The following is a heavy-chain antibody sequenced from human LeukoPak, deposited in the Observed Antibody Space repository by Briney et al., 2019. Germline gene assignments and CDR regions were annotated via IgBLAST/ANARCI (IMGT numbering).Heavy chain of an antibody. V-gene: IGHV4-39*01. J-gene: IGHJ5*02. CDR3: ARSALYHWFDP. CDR1: GGSISSSSYY. CDR2: TYYSGST. D-gene: IGHD2-2*01. Sequence: SETLSLTCTVSGGSISSSSYYWGWIRRPPGKGLEWIGSTYYSGSTYYNPSLKSRVTISVDTSKNQFSLKLSSVTAADTAVYYCARSALYHWFDPWGQGTLVTVSS.